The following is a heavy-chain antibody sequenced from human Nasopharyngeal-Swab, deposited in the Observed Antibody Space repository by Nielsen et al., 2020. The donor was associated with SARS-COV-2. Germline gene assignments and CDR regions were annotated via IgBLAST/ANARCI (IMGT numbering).Heavy chain of an antibody. CDR3: AKRKVYGAGTFDY. J-gene: IGHJ4*02. CDR1: GFTFDTYA. D-gene: IGHD3-10*01. CDR2: ISGSGHGHIT. Sequence: GESPKISCAASGFTFDTYAMSWVRQAPGKGLDWVSSISGSGHGHITYYADSVKGRFTISRDNSKSTLYLQMNGLRAEDTAIYYCAKRKVYGAGTFDYWGQGILVTVSS. V-gene: IGHV3-23*01.